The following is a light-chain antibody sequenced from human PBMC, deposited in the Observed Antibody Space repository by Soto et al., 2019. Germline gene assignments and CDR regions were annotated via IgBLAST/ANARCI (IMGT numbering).Light chain of an antibody. V-gene: IGLV2-14*01. CDR3: SSYTSSITLV. CDR2: DVS. CDR1: SSDVGGYNY. Sequence: QSLLTQPASVSGSPGQSITISCTGTSSDVGGYNYVSWYQQYPGKAPKLMIYDVSNRPSGVSNRFSGSKSGNTASLTISGLQAEDEADYYCSSYTSSITLVFGGGTKLTVL. J-gene: IGLJ2*01.